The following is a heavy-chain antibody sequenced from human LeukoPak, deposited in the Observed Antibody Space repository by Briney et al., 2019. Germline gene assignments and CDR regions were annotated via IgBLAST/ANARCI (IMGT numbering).Heavy chain of an antibody. CDR3: ARYYDTPGSLDY. V-gene: IGHV4-59*01. D-gene: IGHD3-22*01. Sequence: PSETLSLTCSVSGGSIGTYYWTWIRQPPGKGLEWIGYIDYSETTSYNPSLKSRVTISLDTSRNQFSLKLSSVTAADTAVYYCARYYDTPGSLDYWGRGPLVTVSS. CDR1: GGSIGTYY. J-gene: IGHJ4*02. CDR2: IDYSETT.